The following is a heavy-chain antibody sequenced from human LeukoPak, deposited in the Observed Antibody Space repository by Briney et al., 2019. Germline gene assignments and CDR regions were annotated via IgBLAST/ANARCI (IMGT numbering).Heavy chain of an antibody. CDR1: GGSISSYY. CDR3: ARDPVLNYSYGMDV. J-gene: IGHJ6*02. Sequence: SETLSLTCTVSGGSISSYYRSWIRQPAGKGLEWIGRIYTSGSTNYNPSLKSRVTMSVDTSKNQFSLKLSSVTAADTAVYYCARDPVLNYSYGMDVWGQGTTVTVSS. CDR2: IYTSGST. V-gene: IGHV4-4*07.